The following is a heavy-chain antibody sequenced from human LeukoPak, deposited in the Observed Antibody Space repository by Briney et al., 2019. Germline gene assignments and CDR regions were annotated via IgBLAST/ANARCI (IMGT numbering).Heavy chain of an antibody. D-gene: IGHD1-1*01. J-gene: IGHJ3*02. V-gene: IGHV3-30*02. CDR3: AKLGLRSGKDGGNAFDI. CDR2: IRYDGSNK. CDR1: GFTFSSYG. Sequence: QPGGSLRLSCAASGFTFSSYGMHWVRQAPGKGLEWVAFIRYDGSNKYYADSVKGRFTISRDNSKNTLYLQMNSLRAEDTAVYYCAKLGLRSGKDGGNAFDIWGQGTMVTVSS.